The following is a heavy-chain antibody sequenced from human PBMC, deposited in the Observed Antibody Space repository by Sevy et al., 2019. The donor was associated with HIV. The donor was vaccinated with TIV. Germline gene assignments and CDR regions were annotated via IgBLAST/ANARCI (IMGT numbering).Heavy chain of an antibody. CDR1: GFTFSSYS. Sequence: LGGSLRLSCAASGFTFSSYSMNWVRQAPGKGLEWVSSISSSSSYIYYADSVKGRFTISRDNAKNSLYLQMNSLRAEDTAVYYCARDFRPYCTGGVCYIVWYYYYYGMDVWGQGTAVTVSS. J-gene: IGHJ6*02. V-gene: IGHV3-21*01. CDR2: ISSSSSYI. D-gene: IGHD2-8*02. CDR3: ARDFRPYCTGGVCYIVWYYYYYGMDV.